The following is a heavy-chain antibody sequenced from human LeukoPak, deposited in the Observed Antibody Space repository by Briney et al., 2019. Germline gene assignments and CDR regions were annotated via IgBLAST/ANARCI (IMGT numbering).Heavy chain of an antibody. CDR1: GFTFSNYA. Sequence: GGSLRLSCAASGFTFSNYAMTWVRQAPGKGLEWVSGVNSDGGSTYYADSVRGRFTISRDNSKNTLYLQMNSLRAEDTAVYYCAIGISNPDYWGQGTLVTVSS. CDR2: VNSDGGST. V-gene: IGHV3-23*01. J-gene: IGHJ4*02. D-gene: IGHD4-11*01. CDR3: AIGISNPDY.